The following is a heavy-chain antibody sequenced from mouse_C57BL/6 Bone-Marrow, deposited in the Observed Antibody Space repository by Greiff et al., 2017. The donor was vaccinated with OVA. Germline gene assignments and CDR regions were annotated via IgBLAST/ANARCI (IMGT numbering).Heavy chain of an antibody. Sequence: EVQVVESGGGLVKPGGSLKLSCAASGFTFSSYAMSWVRQTPEKRLEWVATISDGGSYTYYPDNVKGRFTISRDNAKNNLYLQMSHLKSEDTAMYYGARGDYGSSYGFDYWGQGTTLTVSS. V-gene: IGHV5-4*01. CDR2: ISDGGSYT. CDR3: ARGDYGSSYGFDY. J-gene: IGHJ2*01. CDR1: GFTFSSYA. D-gene: IGHD1-1*01.